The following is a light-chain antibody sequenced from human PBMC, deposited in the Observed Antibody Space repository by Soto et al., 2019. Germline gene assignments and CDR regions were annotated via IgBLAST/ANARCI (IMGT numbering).Light chain of an antibody. CDR1: QSVSNS. J-gene: IGKJ1*01. CDR2: DAS. V-gene: IGKV3-15*01. CDR3: QQYKYWPPWT. Sequence: IVMTQSPATLSVSPGERATLSCRASQSVSNSLAWYQQKPGQAPRLLIYDASTRATGIPARFSGSGSGTEFTLTISGLQSEDFAVYCCQQYKYWPPWTFGQGTRVEIK.